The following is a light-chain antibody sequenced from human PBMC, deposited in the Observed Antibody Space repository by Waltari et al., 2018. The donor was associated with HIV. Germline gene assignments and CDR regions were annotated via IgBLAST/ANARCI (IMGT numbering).Light chain of an antibody. CDR3: SSYTSGSVV. CDR2: GVS. J-gene: IGLJ2*01. Sequence: QSALTQPASVSGSPGQSITISCTGTSSDVGDYNYVSWYQQHPGKAPKRMIYGVSNRPSGCSTRFSGSKSGNTASLTISGLQAEDEADYYCSSYTSGSVVFGGGTKLTVL. V-gene: IGLV2-14*01. CDR1: SSDVGDYNY.